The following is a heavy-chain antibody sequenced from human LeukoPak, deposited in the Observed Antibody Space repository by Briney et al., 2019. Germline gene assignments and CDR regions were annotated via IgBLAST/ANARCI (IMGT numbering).Heavy chain of an antibody. J-gene: IGHJ4*02. V-gene: IGHV1-8*03. Sequence: ASVKVSCKASGYTFTSYDINWVRQATGQGLEWMGWMNPNSGNTGYAQKFQGRVTITRNTSISTAYMELSSLRSEDTAVYYCARLGEFYDILIGSPQYYFDYWGQGTLVTVSS. CDR1: GYTFTSYD. CDR2: MNPNSGNT. CDR3: ARLGEFYDILIGSPQYYFDY. D-gene: IGHD3-9*01.